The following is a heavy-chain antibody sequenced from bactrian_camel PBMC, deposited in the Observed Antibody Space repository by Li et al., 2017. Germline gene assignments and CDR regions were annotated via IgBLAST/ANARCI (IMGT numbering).Heavy chain of an antibody. CDR1: GRIPGMAF. D-gene: IGHD3*01. J-gene: IGHJ4*01. V-gene: IGHV3S54*01. CDR3: AKDRSYGSRNWVQST. Sequence: QLVESGGGSVQAGTSLTLSCTALGRIPGMAFMAWFRQAPGKEREAVAGISTLDGASYYSNSVKDRFTVSRDNVENTVYLQMNSLKSEDTALYYCAKDRSYGSRNWVQSTRGQGTQVTVS. CDR2: ISTLDGAS.